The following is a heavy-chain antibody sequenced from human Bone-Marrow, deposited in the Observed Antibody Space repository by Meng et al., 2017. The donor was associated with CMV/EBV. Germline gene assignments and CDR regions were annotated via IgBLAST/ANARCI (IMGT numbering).Heavy chain of an antibody. CDR2: IYSDDST. J-gene: IGHJ4*02. CDR1: GFTVSSNY. V-gene: IGHV3-53*01. Sequence: GESLKISCAASGFTVSSNYMSWVRQAPGKGLEWVSVIYSDDSTYYADSMKGRFTISRDNSKNTLYLQMNSLRAEDTAVYYCASMVGGGYFDYWGQGTLVTVSS. CDR3: ASMVGGGYFDY. D-gene: IGHD4-23*01.